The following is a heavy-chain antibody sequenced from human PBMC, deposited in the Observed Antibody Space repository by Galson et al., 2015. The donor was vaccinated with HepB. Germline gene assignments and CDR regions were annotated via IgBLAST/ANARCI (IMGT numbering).Heavy chain of an antibody. CDR3: AKSPGTLGAFDI. Sequence: SLRLSCAASGFTFSSYAMSWVRQAPGKGLEWVSAISGSGGSTYYADSAKGRFTISRDNSKNTLYLQMNSLRAEDTAVYYCAKSPGTLGAFDIWGQGTMVTVSS. CDR1: GFTFSSYA. CDR2: ISGSGGST. D-gene: IGHD3-10*01. V-gene: IGHV3-23*01. J-gene: IGHJ3*02.